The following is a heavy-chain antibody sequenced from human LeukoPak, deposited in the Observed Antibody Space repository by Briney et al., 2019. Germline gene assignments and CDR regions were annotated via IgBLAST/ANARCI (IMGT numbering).Heavy chain of an antibody. V-gene: IGHV4-30-2*01. D-gene: IGHD2-2*02. J-gene: IGHJ5*02. CDR2: IYHSGST. Sequence: SETLSLTCTVSGGSISSGGYYWSWIRQPPGKGLEWIGYIYHSGSTYYNPSLKSRVTISVDRSKNQFSLKLSSVTAADTAVYYCARVDIVVVPAAIQKWFDPWGQGTLVTVSS. CDR1: GGSISSGGYY. CDR3: ARVDIVVVPAAIQKWFDP.